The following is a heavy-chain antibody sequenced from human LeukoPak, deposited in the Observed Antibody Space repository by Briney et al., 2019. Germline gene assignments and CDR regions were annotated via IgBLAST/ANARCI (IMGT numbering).Heavy chain of an antibody. D-gene: IGHD6-6*01. V-gene: IGHV3-23*01. CDR3: AKDRHPYSTSSDY. Sequence: GGSLRLSCAASGFTFSSYGMHWVRQAPGKGLEWVASITSSGGTIYYADSVKGRFTFSRDNSKDTLYLQMNSLRAEDTAIYYCAKDRHPYSTSSDYWGQGTLVTVSS. J-gene: IGHJ4*02. CDR1: GFTFSSYG. CDR2: ITSSGGTI.